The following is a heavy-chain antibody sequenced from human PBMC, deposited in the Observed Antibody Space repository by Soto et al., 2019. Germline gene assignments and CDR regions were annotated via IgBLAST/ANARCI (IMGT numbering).Heavy chain of an antibody. CDR3: ARRHIVVVQAAPIHYGMDV. J-gene: IGHJ6*02. D-gene: IGHD2-2*01. V-gene: IGHV1-18*01. CDR1: VYTFTSYG. CDR2: ISAYNGNT. Sequence: ASVNGSCKSAVYTFTSYGIRCVRQATGQGLEWMGWISAYNGNTNYAQKLQGRVTMTTDTSTSTAYMELRSLRSDDTAVYYCARRHIVVVQAAPIHYGMDVWGQGTTGTV.